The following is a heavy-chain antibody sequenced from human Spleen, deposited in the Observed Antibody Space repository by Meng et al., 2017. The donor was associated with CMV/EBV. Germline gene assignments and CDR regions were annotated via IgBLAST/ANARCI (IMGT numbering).Heavy chain of an antibody. CDR2: IWAGDSDT. V-gene: IGHV5-51*01. J-gene: IGHJ5*02. CDR3: ARRVGSRHCNSTSCYVNWFDP. D-gene: IGHD2-2*01. CDR1: GSTFNVYW. Sequence: GGSLRLSCKTSGSTFNVYWIGWVRQMPGKGLEWMGIIWAGDSDTRYSPSFQGQVTISADRSISTAYLQWSSLKASDTAMYYCARRVGSRHCNSTSCYVNWFDPWGQGTLVTVSS.